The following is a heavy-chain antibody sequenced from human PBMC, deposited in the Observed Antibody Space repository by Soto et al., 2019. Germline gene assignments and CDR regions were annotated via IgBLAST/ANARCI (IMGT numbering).Heavy chain of an antibody. D-gene: IGHD6-19*01. CDR1: GDSISNSRW. J-gene: IGHJ3*01. Sequence: QVQLQESGPGLVKPSGTLSLTCAVSGDSISNSRWWTWVRQPPGKGLEWIGDIFHSGDTNYNPSLERRAFISVDKSQNQFSLKVSSVTAADTAVYYCAYSTGWYRHDVWGQGTLVTVSS. CDR2: IFHSGDT. CDR3: AYSTGWYRHDV. V-gene: IGHV4-4*02.